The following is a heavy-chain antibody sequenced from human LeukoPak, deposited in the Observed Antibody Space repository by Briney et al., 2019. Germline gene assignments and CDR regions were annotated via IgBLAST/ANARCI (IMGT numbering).Heavy chain of an antibody. CDR1: GYTFTSYY. Sequence: ASVKVSCKASGYTFTSYYMHWVRQAPGQGLEWMGIINPSGGSTSYAQKFQGRVTMTRDMSTSTVYMELSSLRSEDTAVYYCARDVPPHYYDSSGYWFDPWGQGTLVTVSS. J-gene: IGHJ5*02. CDR3: ARDVPPHYYDSSGYWFDP. D-gene: IGHD3-22*01. V-gene: IGHV1-46*01. CDR2: INPSGGST.